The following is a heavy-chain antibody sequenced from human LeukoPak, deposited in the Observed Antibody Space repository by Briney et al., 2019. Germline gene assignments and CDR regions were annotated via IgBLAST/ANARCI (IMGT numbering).Heavy chain of an antibody. V-gene: IGHV3-21*01. J-gene: IGHJ4*02. CDR3: AVVVAGIYYFDY. Sequence: GGSLRLSCAASGFPFSTYNMIWVRQAPGKGLEWVSSISSSSSYIYYADSVKGRFTISRDNAKNSLYLQMNSLRAEDTAVYYCAVVVAGIYYFDYWGQGTLVTVSS. CDR1: GFPFSTYN. CDR2: ISSSSSYI. D-gene: IGHD6-19*01.